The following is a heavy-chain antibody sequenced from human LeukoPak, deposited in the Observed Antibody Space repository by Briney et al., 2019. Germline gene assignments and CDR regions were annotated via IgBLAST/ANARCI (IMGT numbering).Heavy chain of an antibody. D-gene: IGHD3-10*01. Sequence: GGSLRLSCAASGFTFSSYAMSWVRQAPGKGLEWVSVISNSAGSTFYADSVKGRFTISRDNSKNTLYLQMNSLRAQDTAVYYCAKRASGSGTSLYYFDYWGQGTLVTVSS. CDR3: AKRASGSGTSLYYFDY. V-gene: IGHV3-23*01. CDR2: ISNSAGST. J-gene: IGHJ4*02. CDR1: GFTFSSYA.